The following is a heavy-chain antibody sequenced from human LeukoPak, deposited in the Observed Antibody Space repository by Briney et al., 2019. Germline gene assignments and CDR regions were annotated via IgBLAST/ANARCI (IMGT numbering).Heavy chain of an antibody. CDR3: ARAPQWLRTNWFDP. CDR1: GGSISSSNW. Sequence: PSETLSLTCAVSGGSISSSNWWSWVRQPPGKGLEWIGEIYHSGSTNYNPSLKSRVTISVDTSKNQFSLKLSSVTAADTAVYYCARAPQWLRTNWFDPWGQGTLVTVSS. J-gene: IGHJ5*02. V-gene: IGHV4-4*02. D-gene: IGHD5-12*01. CDR2: IYHSGST.